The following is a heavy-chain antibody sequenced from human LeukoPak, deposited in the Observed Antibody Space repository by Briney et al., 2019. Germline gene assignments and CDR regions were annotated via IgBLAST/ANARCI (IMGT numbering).Heavy chain of an antibody. D-gene: IGHD4-17*01. J-gene: IGHJ6*04. V-gene: IGHV3-21*01. CDR2: ISSSSRYI. CDR3: ARATHDYGDYVDYYYYYGMDV. Sequence: GGSLRLSCAASGFTFSSYSMNWVRQAPGKGLEWVSSISSSSRYIYYADSVKGRFTISRDNAKNSLYLQMNSLRAEDTAVYYCARATHDYGDYVDYYYYYGMDVWGKGTTVTVSS. CDR1: GFTFSSYS.